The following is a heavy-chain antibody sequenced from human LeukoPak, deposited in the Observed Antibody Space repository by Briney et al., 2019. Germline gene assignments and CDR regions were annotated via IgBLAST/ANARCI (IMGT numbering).Heavy chain of an antibody. J-gene: IGHJ4*02. CDR1: GFTFNTYW. CDR2: MKQDGSEI. V-gene: IGHV3-7*01. Sequence: QPGGSLRLSCPASGFTFNTYWMSWVRQAPGKGLEWVANMKQDGSEIYYVDSVRGRFSISRDNAKNSLYLQMNSLRDEDTAVYFCVRGGYYFDYWGQGTLVTVSS. CDR3: VRGGYYFDY.